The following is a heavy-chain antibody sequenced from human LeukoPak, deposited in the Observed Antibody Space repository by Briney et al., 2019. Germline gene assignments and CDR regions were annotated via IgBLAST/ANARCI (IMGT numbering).Heavy chain of an antibody. CDR3: ARDRAEGKTWVEFDT. CDR1: GFIVNSYA. V-gene: IGHV3-66*03. Sequence: GGSLRLSCAASGFIVNSYAMSWVRQAPGKGLAWVSLIYTSGVTHYADSVKGRFTISRDNAKNTVYLQMNSLRDEDTAVYFCARDRAEGKTWVEFDTWGQGTLVTVSS. CDR2: IYTSGVT. J-gene: IGHJ5*02.